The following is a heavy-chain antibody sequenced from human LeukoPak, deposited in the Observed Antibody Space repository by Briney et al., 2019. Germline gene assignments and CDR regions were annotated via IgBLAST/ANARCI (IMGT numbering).Heavy chain of an antibody. Sequence: ASVKVSCKASGYTFTSYDINWVRQATGQGREWMGWMNPNSGNTGYAQKFQGRVTITRNTSISTAYMELSSLRSEDTAVYYCARETYDFWSGYSIWGQGTMVTVSS. D-gene: IGHD3-3*01. J-gene: IGHJ3*02. CDR2: MNPNSGNT. V-gene: IGHV1-8*03. CDR3: ARETYDFWSGYSI. CDR1: GYTFTSYD.